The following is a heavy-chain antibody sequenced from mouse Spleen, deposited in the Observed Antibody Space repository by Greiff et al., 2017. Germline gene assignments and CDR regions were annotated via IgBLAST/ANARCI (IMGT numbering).Heavy chain of an antibody. Sequence: VQLQQSGAELARPGASVKLSCKASGYTFTSYGISWVKQRTGQGLEWIGEIYPRSGNTYYNEKFKGKATLTADKSSSTAYMELRSLTSEDSAVYFCALWYYYAMDYWGQGTSVTVSS. CDR2: IYPRSGNT. D-gene: IGHD1-1*02. J-gene: IGHJ4*01. CDR3: ALWYYYAMDY. CDR1: GYTFTSYG. V-gene: IGHV1-81*01.